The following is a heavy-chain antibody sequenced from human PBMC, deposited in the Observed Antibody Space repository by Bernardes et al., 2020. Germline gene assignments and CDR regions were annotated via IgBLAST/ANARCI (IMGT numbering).Heavy chain of an antibody. D-gene: IGHD1-26*01. J-gene: IGHJ6*02. Sequence: SVQVSCKASGGTFSSYAISWVRQAPGQGLEWMGGIIPIFGTATYAQKFQGRVTITADKSTSTAYMELSSLRSEDTAVYYCAREGELLAQDVWGQGTTVTGSS. CDR3: AREGELLAQDV. CDR2: IIPIFGTA. V-gene: IGHV1-69*06. CDR1: GGTFSSYA.